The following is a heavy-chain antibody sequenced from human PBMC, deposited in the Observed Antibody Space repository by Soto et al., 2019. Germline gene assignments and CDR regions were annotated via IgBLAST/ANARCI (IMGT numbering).Heavy chain of an antibody. J-gene: IGHJ5*02. V-gene: IGHV4-31*03. D-gene: IGHD2-2*01. CDR2: IYYSGST. CDR1: GASMSSGGYY. CDR3: ARVPDR. Sequence: PSETLSLTCTVSGASMSSGGYYWTWIRQSPGKGLEWIGYIYYSGSTYYNPSLESRVAISLDTSRSQFSLTLHSVTAADTAIYYCARVPDRWGKGTLVTVSS.